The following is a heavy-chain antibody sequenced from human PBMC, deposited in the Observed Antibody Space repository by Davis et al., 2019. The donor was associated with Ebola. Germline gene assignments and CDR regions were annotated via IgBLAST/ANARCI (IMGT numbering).Heavy chain of an antibody. Sequence: WVRQPPGKGLEWVANTKEDGSEKYYGDSVKGRFTISRDNAKNTLYLQMNSLRAEDTAVYYCVRDNYDFWSGNYYYYMDVWGKGTTVTVSS. CDR2: TKEDGSEK. J-gene: IGHJ6*03. V-gene: IGHV3-7*01. CDR3: VRDNYDFWSGNYYYYMDV. D-gene: IGHD3-3*01.